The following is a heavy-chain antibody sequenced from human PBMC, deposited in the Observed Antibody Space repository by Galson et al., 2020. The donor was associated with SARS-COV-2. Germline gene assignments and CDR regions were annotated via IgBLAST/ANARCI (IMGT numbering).Heavy chain of an antibody. J-gene: IGHJ6*02. Sequence: ASETLSLTCAVSGGSISSSSWWSWVRQPPGKGLEWIGEVYHSGGANYNPSLKSRVTISIDESKNQFSLKLSSVTAADTAVYYCARDPYFDSNGATYYYYGMDVWGQGTTVTVSS. CDR3: ARDPYFDSNGATYYYYGMDV. CDR1: GGSISSSSW. CDR2: VYHSGGA. D-gene: IGHD3-22*01. V-gene: IGHV4-4*02.